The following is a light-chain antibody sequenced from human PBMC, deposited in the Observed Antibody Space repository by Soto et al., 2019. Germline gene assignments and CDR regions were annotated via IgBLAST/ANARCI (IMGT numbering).Light chain of an antibody. CDR1: SSDVGGYNY. J-gene: IGLJ3*02. CDR2: EVS. Sequence: QSALTQPASVSGSPGQSITISCTGTSSDVGGYNYVSWYQQHPGKAPKLMIYEVSNRPSGVSNRFSGSKSGNTASLTISGHQAEDEADYYCSSFTSSHTGVFGGGTKLTVL. CDR3: SSFTSSHTGV. V-gene: IGLV2-14*01.